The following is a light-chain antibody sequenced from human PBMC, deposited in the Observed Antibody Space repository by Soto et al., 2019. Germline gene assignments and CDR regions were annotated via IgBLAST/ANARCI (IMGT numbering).Light chain of an antibody. Sequence: EIVLTQSPGTLSLSPGERATLSCRTSQIVSTNYLAWYQQKPGQAPRLLIYGASNRATGIPDRFSGSGSGTDFTLTINRLESEDCAVYYCQQYGSSETFGQWTKLEIK. J-gene: IGKJ2*01. CDR3: QQYGSSET. V-gene: IGKV3-20*01. CDR1: QIVSTNY. CDR2: GAS.